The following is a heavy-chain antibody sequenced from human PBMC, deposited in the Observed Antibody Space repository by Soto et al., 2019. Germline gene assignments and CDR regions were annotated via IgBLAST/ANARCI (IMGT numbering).Heavy chain of an antibody. D-gene: IGHD2-8*01. CDR1: GLTFSNSA. V-gene: IGHV3-23*01. CDR2: ISGSGGST. Sequence: PGGSLRLSCAASGLTFSNSAMSWVRQAPGKGLKWVSTISGSGGSTYYADSVKGRFTISRDNSKNTLYLQMNSLRAEDTAVYYCAKDDIVEMVYAMPEYYMDVWGKGTTVTVSS. CDR3: AKDDIVEMVYAMPEYYMDV. J-gene: IGHJ6*03.